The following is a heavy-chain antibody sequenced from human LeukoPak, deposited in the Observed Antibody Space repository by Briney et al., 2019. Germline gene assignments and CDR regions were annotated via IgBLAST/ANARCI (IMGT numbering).Heavy chain of an antibody. CDR3: ARTGGGSYFDNWFDP. J-gene: IGHJ5*02. CDR2: INPNSGGT. CDR1: GYTFTTYG. D-gene: IGHD1-26*01. Sequence: PGASVKVSCKASGYTFTTYGISWVRQAPGQGLEWMGWINPNSGGTNYAQKFQGRVTMTRDTSISTAYMELSRLRSDDTAVYYCARTGGGSYFDNWFDPWGQGTLVTVSS. V-gene: IGHV1-2*02.